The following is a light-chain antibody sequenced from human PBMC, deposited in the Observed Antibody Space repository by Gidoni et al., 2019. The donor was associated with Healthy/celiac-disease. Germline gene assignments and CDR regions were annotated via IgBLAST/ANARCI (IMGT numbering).Light chain of an antibody. Sequence: ELVLTQPPGTLSLSPGERATLSCRASQSVSSSYLAWYQQKPGQAPRLLIYGASSRSPGIPDRFSGSGSGTDFTLTISRLEPEDFAVYYCQQYGSSPLYTFGQGTKLEIK. V-gene: IGKV3-20*01. CDR2: GAS. J-gene: IGKJ2*01. CDR3: QQYGSSPLYT. CDR1: QSVSSSY.